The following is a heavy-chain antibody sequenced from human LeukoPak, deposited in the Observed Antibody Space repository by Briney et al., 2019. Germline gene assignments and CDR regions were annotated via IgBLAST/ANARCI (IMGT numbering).Heavy chain of an antibody. V-gene: IGHV4-4*08. CDR1: GGSITGYH. Sequence: SETLSLTCTVSGGSITGYHWSWIRQPPGKGLEGIGYIYSNEATEYKPSLKNRVTISADTSKNQFSLKLTSVTAADTAIYYCARRNDFHIWGQGTVVTVSS. CDR3: ARRNDFHI. CDR2: IYSNEAT. J-gene: IGHJ3*02.